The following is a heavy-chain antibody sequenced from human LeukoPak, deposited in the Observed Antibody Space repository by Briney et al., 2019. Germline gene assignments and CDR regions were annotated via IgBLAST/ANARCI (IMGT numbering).Heavy chain of an antibody. J-gene: IGHJ4*02. CDR3: ARVLWRSYHFDY. V-gene: IGHV3-21*01. D-gene: IGHD3-16*01. CDR1: GFSCRSFS. CDR2: ISSSSIYM. Sequence: GSRTLSCAASGFSCRSFSTNWVRQPPGKGLEWVSSISSSSIYMHYADSLKGRFTISRDNAKNLLYLQMNTLRAEDTAVYYCARVLWRSYHFDYWAEGTGDSVSS.